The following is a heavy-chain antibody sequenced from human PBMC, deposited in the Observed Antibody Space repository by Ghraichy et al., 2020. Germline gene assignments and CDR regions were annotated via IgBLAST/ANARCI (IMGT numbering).Heavy chain of an antibody. CDR1: GITVSTYW. D-gene: IGHD7-27*01. J-gene: IGHJ4*02. V-gene: IGHV3-7*01. Sequence: GGSLRLSCAVSGITVSTYWMSWVRQAPGKGLEWVVNIKPDGSAKHYVDSVKDRFTISRDDTKNSLYLQMNSLRAEDTAVYYCAKGSTGDDYFDYWGQGTLVTVSS. CDR3: AKGSTGDDYFDY. CDR2: IKPDGSAK.